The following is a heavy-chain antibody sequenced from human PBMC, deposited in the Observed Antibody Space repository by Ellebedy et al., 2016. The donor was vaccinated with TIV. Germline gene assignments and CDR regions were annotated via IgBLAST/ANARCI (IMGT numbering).Heavy chain of an antibody. CDR3: ASRWLQAFDY. Sequence: GESLKISXAASGFTFSDYYMSWIRQAPGKGLEWVSVIYSGGSTYYADSVKGRFTISRDNSKNTLYLQMNSLRAEDTAVYYCASRWLQAFDYWGQGTLVTVSS. V-gene: IGHV3-53*01. J-gene: IGHJ4*02. CDR1: GFTFSDYY. D-gene: IGHD5-24*01. CDR2: IYSGGST.